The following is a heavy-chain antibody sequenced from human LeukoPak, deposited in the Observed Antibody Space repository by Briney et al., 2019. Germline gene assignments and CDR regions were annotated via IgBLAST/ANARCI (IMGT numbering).Heavy chain of an antibody. CDR2: IYYSGST. Sequence: SETLSLTCTVSGGSISSSSYYWGWIRQPPGKGLEWIGSIYYSGSTYYNPSLKSRVTISVDKSKNQFSLKLGSVTAADTAVYYCAGIAVAGTLRSNPWGQGTLVAVSS. V-gene: IGHV4-39*07. CDR3: AGIAVAGTLRSNP. J-gene: IGHJ5*02. CDR1: GGSISSSSYY. D-gene: IGHD6-19*01.